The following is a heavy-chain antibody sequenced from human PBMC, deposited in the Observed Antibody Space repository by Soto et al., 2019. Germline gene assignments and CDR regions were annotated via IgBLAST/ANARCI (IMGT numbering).Heavy chain of an antibody. J-gene: IGHJ6*02. CDR2: IDPSDSYT. Sequence: LGESLKISCKGSGYSFTSYWISWVRQMPGKGLEWMGRIDPSDSYTNYSPSFQGHVTISADKSISTAYLQWSSPKASDTAMYYCARDQRYDFWSGYSDPYYYYGMDVWGQGTTVTVSS. D-gene: IGHD3-3*01. CDR1: GYSFTSYW. CDR3: ARDQRYDFWSGYSDPYYYYGMDV. V-gene: IGHV5-10-1*01.